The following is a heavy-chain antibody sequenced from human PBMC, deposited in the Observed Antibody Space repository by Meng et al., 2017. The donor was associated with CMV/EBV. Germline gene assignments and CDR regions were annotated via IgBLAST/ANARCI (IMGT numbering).Heavy chain of an antibody. CDR3: AREVGYSYGDNWFDP. Sequence: GGSLRLSCAASGFTFSSYSMNWVRQAPGKGLEWVSVIYSGGSTYYADSVKGRFTISRDNSKNTLYLQMNSLRAEDTAVYYCAREVGYSYGDNWFDPWGQGTLVTVSS. J-gene: IGHJ5*02. V-gene: IGHV3-53*01. CDR1: GFTFSSYS. CDR2: IYSGGST. D-gene: IGHD5-18*01.